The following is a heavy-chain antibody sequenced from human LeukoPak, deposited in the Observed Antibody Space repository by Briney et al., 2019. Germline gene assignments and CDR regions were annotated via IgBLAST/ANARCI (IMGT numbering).Heavy chain of an antibody. Sequence: SETLSLTCTVSGGSISSYYWSWIRQPPGKGLEWMGFIYYSGSTNYNPSLKIRVTISVDTSKNQFSLKLSSVTAADTAVYYCARDGWQPEGYNWFDPWGQGTLVTVSS. CDR3: ARDGWQPEGYNWFDP. D-gene: IGHD2-15*01. CDR2: IYYSGST. V-gene: IGHV4-59*01. CDR1: GGSISSYY. J-gene: IGHJ5*02.